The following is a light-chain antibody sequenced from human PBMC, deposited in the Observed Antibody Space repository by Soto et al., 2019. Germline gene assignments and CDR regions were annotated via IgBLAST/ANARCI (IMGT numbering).Light chain of an antibody. CDR3: CSYAGSTSYV. CDR2: EDS. Sequence: QSVLTQPASVSGSAGQSITISCTGTRSDVGSYNLVSWYQQHPGKAPKLMIYEDSKRPSGVSNRFSGSKSGNTASLTISGLQAEDEADYYCCSYAGSTSYVFGTGTRSPS. V-gene: IGLV2-23*01. J-gene: IGLJ1*01. CDR1: RSDVGSYNL.